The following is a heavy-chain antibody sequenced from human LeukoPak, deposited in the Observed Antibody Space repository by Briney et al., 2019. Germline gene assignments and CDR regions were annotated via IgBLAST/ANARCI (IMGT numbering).Heavy chain of an antibody. V-gene: IGHV1-58*01. CDR2: IVVCSGNT. Sequence: GASVKVSCKASGFTFTSSAVQWVRQARGQRLEWIGWIVVCSGNTNYAQKFQERVTITRHMSTSTAYMELSSLRSEDTAVYYCAAAHSYELPDYWGQGTLVTVSS. CDR3: AAAHSYELPDY. CDR1: GFTFTSSA. J-gene: IGHJ4*02. D-gene: IGHD5-18*01.